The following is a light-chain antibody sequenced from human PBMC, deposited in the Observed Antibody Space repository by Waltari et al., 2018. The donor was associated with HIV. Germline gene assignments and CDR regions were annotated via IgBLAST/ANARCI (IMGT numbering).Light chain of an antibody. Sequence: EIVMTQSPATLSVSPGEGATLSCRASQSVGHNLGGYQQKPGQAPRLLIYAASTRATDIPARFSGTGYGTEFTLTISSLQSEDFAVYHCHQYDVWPLTFGGGTKVEI. CDR2: AAS. J-gene: IGKJ4*01. V-gene: IGKV3-15*01. CDR3: HQYDVWPLT. CDR1: QSVGHN.